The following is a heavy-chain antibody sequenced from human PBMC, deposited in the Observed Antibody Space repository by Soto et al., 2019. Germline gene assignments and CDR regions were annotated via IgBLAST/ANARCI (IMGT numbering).Heavy chain of an antibody. D-gene: IGHD4-17*01. J-gene: IGHJ4*02. CDR3: ARPANTVADHFDL. CDR2: IYPSDSDT. V-gene: IGHV5-51*01. Sequence: PGESLKISCEASGYTFTIYCIGWVLQMPGKGLEWMGIIYPSDSDTRYSPSFQGQVTISADQSINTAYLQWDSLKASDTAIYYCARPANTVADHFDLWGQGTPVTVSS. CDR1: GYTFTIYC.